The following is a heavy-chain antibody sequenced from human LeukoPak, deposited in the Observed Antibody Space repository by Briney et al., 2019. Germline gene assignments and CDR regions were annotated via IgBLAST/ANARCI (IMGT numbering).Heavy chain of an antibody. V-gene: IGHV3-73*01. CDR3: TRRSSDDSSGYYVH. Sequence: GGSLKLSCAASGFTFSGSAMHWVRQASGKGLEWVGRIRNKANSYATAYSGSVKGRFTISRDDSKNTAYLQMNSLKTGDTAVYYCTRRSSDDSSGYYVHWGQGTLVTVSS. D-gene: IGHD3-22*01. CDR1: GFTFSGSA. J-gene: IGHJ4*02. CDR2: IRNKANSYAT.